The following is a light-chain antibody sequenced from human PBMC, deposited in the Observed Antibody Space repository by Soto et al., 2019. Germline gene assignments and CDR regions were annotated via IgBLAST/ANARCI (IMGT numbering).Light chain of an antibody. Sequence: ELVLTQSPGTLSLSPGERATLSCRASQSVSSSYLAWYQQKPGQAPRLLIYGASSRATGIPDRFSGSGSGTDFALTISRLEPEVFAVYYCQQYGSSPPRVTFGPGTKVDIK. CDR1: QSVSSSY. CDR3: QQYGSSPPRVT. CDR2: GAS. V-gene: IGKV3-20*01. J-gene: IGKJ3*01.